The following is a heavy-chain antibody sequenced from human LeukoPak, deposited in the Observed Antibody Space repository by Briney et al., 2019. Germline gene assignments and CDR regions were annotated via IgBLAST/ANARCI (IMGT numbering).Heavy chain of an antibody. CDR3: ARDPIAAPHFDY. J-gene: IGHJ4*02. Sequence: GGSLRLSCAASGFTFSSLWMNWVRQAPGKGLEWVANINGDGSVKHYVDSVKGRFTISRDNARNSLFLQMDSLRAEDTAVYFCARDPIAAPHFDYWGQGTLVTVSS. CDR1: GFTFSSLW. CDR2: INGDGSVK. D-gene: IGHD6-6*01. V-gene: IGHV3-7*01.